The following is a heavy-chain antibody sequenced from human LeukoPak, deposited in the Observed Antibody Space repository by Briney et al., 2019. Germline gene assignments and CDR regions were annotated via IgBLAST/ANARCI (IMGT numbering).Heavy chain of an antibody. CDR3: ARLSPRYYGMDV. J-gene: IGHJ6*02. D-gene: IGHD3-16*02. CDR2: IYYSGST. Sequence: SETLSLTCTVSGGSISSYYWSWIRQPPGKGLEWIGYIYYSGSTNYNPSLKSRVTISVDTSKNQFSLKLSSVTAADTAEYYCARLSPRYYGMDVWGQGTTVTVSS. V-gene: IGHV4-59*08. CDR1: GGSISSYY.